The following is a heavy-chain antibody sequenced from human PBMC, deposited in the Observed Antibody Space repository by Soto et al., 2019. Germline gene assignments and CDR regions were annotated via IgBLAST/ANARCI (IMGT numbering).Heavy chain of an antibody. CDR3: ARIPFSSSWDYYYYMDV. CDR1: GFSLSNARMG. Sequence: QVTLKESGPVLVKPTETLTLTCTVSGFSLSNARMGVSWIRQPPGKALEWLAHIFSNDEKSYSTSLKSRLTISKDTSKSQVVLTKTNMDPVDTATYFCARIPFSSSWDYYYYMDVWGKGTTVTVSS. D-gene: IGHD6-6*01. CDR2: IFSNDEK. J-gene: IGHJ6*03. V-gene: IGHV2-26*01.